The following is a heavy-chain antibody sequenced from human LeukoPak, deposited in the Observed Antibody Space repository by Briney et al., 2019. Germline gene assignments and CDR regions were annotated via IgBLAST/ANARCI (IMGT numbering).Heavy chain of an antibody. CDR1: GFTFSSYA. D-gene: IGHD6-19*01. J-gene: IGHJ4*02. Sequence: PGGSLRLSCAASGFTFSSYAMGWVRQAAGKGLEWVSDISSSGGTTYYADSVKGRVTISRDNSKKTLYLQMNSLRPEDTAVYYCAKFSSSGWSRSTNKWGQGTLVTVSS. V-gene: IGHV3-23*01. CDR2: ISSSGGTT. CDR3: AKFSSSGWSRSTNK.